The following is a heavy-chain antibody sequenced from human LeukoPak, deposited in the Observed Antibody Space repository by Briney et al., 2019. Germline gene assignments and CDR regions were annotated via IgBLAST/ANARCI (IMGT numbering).Heavy chain of an antibody. CDR3: ARERSGYSYGYVDY. V-gene: IGHV1-69*06. D-gene: IGHD5-18*01. J-gene: IGHJ4*02. Sequence: ASVKVSCKASGGTFSSYAISWVRQAPGQGLEWMGGIIPIFGTANYAQKFQGRVTITADKSTSTAYMELSSLRSEDTAVYYCARERSGYSYGYVDYWGQGTLVTVSS. CDR2: IIPIFGTA. CDR1: GGTFSSYA.